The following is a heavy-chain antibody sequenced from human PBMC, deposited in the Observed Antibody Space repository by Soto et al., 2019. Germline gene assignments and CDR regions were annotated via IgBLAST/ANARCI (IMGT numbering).Heavy chain of an antibody. CDR3: ARPYSSSWYFGYYYCGMDV. Sequence: ASVKVSCKASGYTFTSYDINWVRQATGQGLEWMGWMNPNSGNTGYAQKFQGRVTMTRNTSISTAYMELSSLRSEDTAVYYCARPYSSSWYFGYYYCGMDVWGQGTTVTVSS. D-gene: IGHD6-13*01. V-gene: IGHV1-8*01. CDR2: MNPNSGNT. J-gene: IGHJ6*02. CDR1: GYTFTSYD.